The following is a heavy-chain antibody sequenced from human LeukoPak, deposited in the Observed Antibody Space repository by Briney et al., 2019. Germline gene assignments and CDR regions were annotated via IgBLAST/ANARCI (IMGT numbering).Heavy chain of an antibody. V-gene: IGHV3-74*01. Sequence: AGSLSLSCAASAFTLTSYWMHCVRQPPGKGLVWVSRIKSDGSSTSYADSVKGRFNISRDNAKNTLYLQMNSLSAEDTAVYYCARDLLIVGATNVAFDYWGQGSLVTVSS. CDR3: ARDLLIVGATNVAFDY. D-gene: IGHD1-26*01. J-gene: IGHJ4*02. CDR1: AFTLTSYW. CDR2: IKSDGSST.